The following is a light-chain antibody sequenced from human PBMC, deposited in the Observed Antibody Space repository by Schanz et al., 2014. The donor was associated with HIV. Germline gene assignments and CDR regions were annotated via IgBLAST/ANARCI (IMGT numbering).Light chain of an antibody. Sequence: DIQMTQSPSTLSASVGDTVTITCRASQSISTWLAWYQQKPGKAPKVLIYKASSLESGVPSRFSGSGSGTEFTLTISSLQTDDFATYYCQQYNSYSYTFGQGTKLEIK. CDR3: QQYNSYSYT. CDR1: QSISTW. J-gene: IGKJ2*01. V-gene: IGKV1-5*03. CDR2: KAS.